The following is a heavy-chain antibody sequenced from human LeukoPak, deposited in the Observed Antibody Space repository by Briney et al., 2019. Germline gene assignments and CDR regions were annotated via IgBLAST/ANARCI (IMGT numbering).Heavy chain of an antibody. CDR2: MNPNSGNT. J-gene: IGHJ6*02. D-gene: IGHD3-3*01. CDR3: ARQHYDFWSGYYTKSTLNYGMDV. V-gene: IGHV1-8*01. CDR1: GYTFTSYD. Sequence: ASVKVSCTASGYTFTSYDINWVRQATGQGLEWMGWMNPNSGNTGYAQKFQGRVTMTRNTSISTAYMELSSLRSEDTAVYYCARQHYDFWSGYYTKSTLNYGMDVWGQGTTVTVSS.